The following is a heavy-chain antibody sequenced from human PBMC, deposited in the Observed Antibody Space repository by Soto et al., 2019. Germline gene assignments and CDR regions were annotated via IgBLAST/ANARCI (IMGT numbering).Heavy chain of an antibody. V-gene: IGHV3-30-3*01. CDR1: GFTFSSYA. CDR2: ISYDGSNK. D-gene: IGHD6-13*01. Sequence: QVQLVESGGGVVQPGRSLRLSCAASGFTFSSYAMHWVRQAPGKGLEWVAVISYDGSNKYYADSVKGRFTISRDNSKNTLYLQMNSLRAEDTAVYYCARGGSSWYGAMDVWGQGTTVTVSS. CDR3: ARGGSSWYGAMDV. J-gene: IGHJ6*02.